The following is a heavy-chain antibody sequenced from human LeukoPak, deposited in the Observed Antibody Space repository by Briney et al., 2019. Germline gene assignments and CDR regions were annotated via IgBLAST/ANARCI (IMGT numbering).Heavy chain of an antibody. CDR3: ATAGGSYYSGWEFDS. Sequence: SETLSLTCTVSGDSISTYYWSWIRQSPEKGLEWIGYILYTGNTNYNPSLKSRVTISIDTSKKQFSLNLSSETAADMAVYYCATAGGSYYSGWEFDSWGQGTLVTVSS. CDR2: ILYTGNT. J-gene: IGHJ4*02. D-gene: IGHD2-15*01. V-gene: IGHV4-59*01. CDR1: GDSISTYY.